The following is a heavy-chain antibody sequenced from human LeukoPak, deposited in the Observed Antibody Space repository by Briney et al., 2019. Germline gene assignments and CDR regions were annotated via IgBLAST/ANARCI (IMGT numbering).Heavy chain of an antibody. CDR1: GYTFTNYD. D-gene: IGHD2-2*01. CDR3: ARVNCSSTSCRSKFLDY. CDR2: MNPNSANT. J-gene: IGHJ4*02. Sequence: ASVKVSCKASGYTFTNYDINWVRQATGQGLEWMGWMNPNSANTGYAQKFQGRVTMTGNTSISTAYMELSSLRSEDTAVYYCARVNCSSTSCRSKFLDYWGQGTLVTVSS. V-gene: IGHV1-8*01.